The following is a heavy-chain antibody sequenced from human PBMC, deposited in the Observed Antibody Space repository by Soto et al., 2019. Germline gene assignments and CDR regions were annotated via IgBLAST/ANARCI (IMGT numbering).Heavy chain of an antibody. CDR2: ITSGGST. V-gene: IGHV3-66*01. J-gene: IGHJ4*02. CDR3: ARDILGGAYDFWH. Sequence: EVQLVESGGGLVQPGGSLRLSCAASGFTASSVYMTWVRQAPGKGLEWVSVITSGGSTYYADSVRGRFTISRDNSKNTLYLQMNSLRAEDTAVYYCARDILGGAYDFWHGGQGTLVTVSS. CDR1: GFTASSVY. D-gene: IGHD3-3*01.